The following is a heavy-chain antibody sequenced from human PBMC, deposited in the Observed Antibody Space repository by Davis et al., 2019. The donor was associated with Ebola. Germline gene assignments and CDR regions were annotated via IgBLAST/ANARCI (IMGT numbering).Heavy chain of an antibody. CDR1: GDSVSSGG. CDR3: VRGWGRTGLGV. D-gene: IGHD1-26*01. J-gene: IGHJ6*02. CDR2: TYYTSKWFN. V-gene: IGHV6-1*01. Sequence: HSQTLSLTCAISGDSVSSGGWNWIRQSPSRGLEWLGRTYYTSKWFNHYAESVKSRITINPDTSKNQFSLQLNSVTPEDTAVYYCVRGWGRTGLGVWGQGTTVTVSS.